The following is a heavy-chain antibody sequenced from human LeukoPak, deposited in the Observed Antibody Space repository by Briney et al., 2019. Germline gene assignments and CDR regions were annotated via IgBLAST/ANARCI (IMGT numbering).Heavy chain of an antibody. CDR1: GFTFSNAW. V-gene: IGHV3-15*07. CDR2: IKSKTDGGTT. Sequence: AESLRLSCAASGFTFSNAWMNWVRQPPGKGLEWVGRIKSKTDGGTTDYPAPVKGRFTISRDDSKNTLYLQMNSLKTDDTAVYYCTTPSDDYGDYFYYYYGMDVWGQGTTVTVSS. CDR3: TTPSDDYGDYFYYYYGMDV. J-gene: IGHJ6*02. D-gene: IGHD4-17*01.